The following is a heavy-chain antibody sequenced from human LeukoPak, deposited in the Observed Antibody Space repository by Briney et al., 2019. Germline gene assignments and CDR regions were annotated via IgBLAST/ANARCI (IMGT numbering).Heavy chain of an antibody. Sequence: PSETLSLPCAVYGGSFSGYYWSWIRQPPGKGLEWIGEINHSGSTNYNPSLKSRVTISVDTSKNQFSLKLSSVTAADTAVYYCARSGWFGELLGETGWFDPWGQGTLVTVSS. J-gene: IGHJ5*02. CDR2: INHSGST. CDR1: GGSFSGYY. V-gene: IGHV4-34*01. D-gene: IGHD3-10*01. CDR3: ARSGWFGELLGETGWFDP.